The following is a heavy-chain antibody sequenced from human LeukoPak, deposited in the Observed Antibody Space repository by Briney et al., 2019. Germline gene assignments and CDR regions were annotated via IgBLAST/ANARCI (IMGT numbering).Heavy chain of an antibody. CDR3: ARYCSSTSCSAYYYYYYGMDA. Sequence: SETLSLTCTVSGGSISSYYWSWIRQPPGKGLEWIGYIYYSGSTNYNPSLKSRVTISVDTSKNQFSLKLSSVTAADTAVYYCARYCSSTSCSAYYYYYYGMDAWGQGTTVTVSS. D-gene: IGHD2-2*01. CDR2: IYYSGST. CDR1: GGSISSYY. J-gene: IGHJ6*02. V-gene: IGHV4-59*12.